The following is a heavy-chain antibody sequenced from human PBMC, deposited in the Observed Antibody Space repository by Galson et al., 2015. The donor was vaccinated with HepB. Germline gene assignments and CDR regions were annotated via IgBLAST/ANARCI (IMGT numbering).Heavy chain of an antibody. D-gene: IGHD2-21*02. CDR1: GGTFSSYA. V-gene: IGHV3-23*01. Sequence: SCKASGGTFSSYAMSWVRQAPGKRLEWVSCISGSGASTYYADSVKGRFAISRDNSKNTLYLQMNSLRAEDTALYDCGRDSRVTGGWVVDYWGQGTLVTVSA. CDR2: ISGSGAST. J-gene: IGHJ4*02. CDR3: GRDSRVTGGWVVDY.